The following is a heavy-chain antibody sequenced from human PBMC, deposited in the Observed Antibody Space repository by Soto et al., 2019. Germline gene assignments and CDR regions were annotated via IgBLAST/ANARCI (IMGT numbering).Heavy chain of an antibody. V-gene: IGHV3-30-3*01. J-gene: IGHJ4*02. CDR3: ARGRDAVADFDY. CDR1: GFTSSSYA. Sequence: GGSLRLSCAASGFTSSSYAMHWVRQAPGKGLEWVAVISYDGSNKYYADSVKGRFTISRDNSKNTLYLQMNSLRAEDTAVYYCARGRDAVADFDYWGQGTLVTVSS. D-gene: IGHD6-19*01. CDR2: ISYDGSNK.